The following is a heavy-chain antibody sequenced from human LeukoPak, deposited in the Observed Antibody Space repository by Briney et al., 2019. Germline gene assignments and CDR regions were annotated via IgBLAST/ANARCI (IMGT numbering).Heavy chain of an antibody. Sequence: GGSLRLSCAASGFTFSSYAMNWVRHAPGKGLEWVSTLSTGGGTAYYADSAQGRFTISRDNSKSTLYLQMNSLRAEDTAMYYCAKGTSWINPYYYMDVWGKGTTVTVSS. CDR1: GFTFSSYA. V-gene: IGHV3-23*01. CDR3: AKGTSWINPYYYMDV. J-gene: IGHJ6*03. CDR2: LSTGGGTA. D-gene: IGHD2-2*01.